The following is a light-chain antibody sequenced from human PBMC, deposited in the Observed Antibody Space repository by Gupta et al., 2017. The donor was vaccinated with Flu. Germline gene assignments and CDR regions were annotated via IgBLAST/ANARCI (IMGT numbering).Light chain of an antibody. Sequence: AVSLGERATINCKSSQSVLYSSNNMNYLAWYQQKSGQPPKLLIYWASTRESGVPDRFSGSGSGTDFTLTISSLQAEDVAVYYCQQYYTTPLTFGGGTNVEIK. J-gene: IGKJ4*01. CDR3: QQYYTTPLT. V-gene: IGKV4-1*01. CDR1: QSVLYSSNNMNY. CDR2: WAS.